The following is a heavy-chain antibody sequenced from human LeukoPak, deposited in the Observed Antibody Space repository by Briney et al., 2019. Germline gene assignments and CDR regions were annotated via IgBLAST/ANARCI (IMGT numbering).Heavy chain of an antibody. CDR2: IYPGDSDT. CDR3: ARGDAVLSAGAFDI. CDR1: GYSFTSYW. D-gene: IGHD3-10*01. V-gene: IGHV5-51*01. J-gene: IGHJ3*02. Sequence: GESLKISCKGSGYSFTSYWIGWVRQMPGKGLEWMGIIYPGDSDTRYSPSFQGQVTISADKSISTAYLQWSSLKASDTAMYYCARGDAVLSAGAFDIWAKGQWSPSLQ.